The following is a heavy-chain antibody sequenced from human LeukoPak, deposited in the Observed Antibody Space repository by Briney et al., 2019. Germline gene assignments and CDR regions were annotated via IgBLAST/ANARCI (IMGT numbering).Heavy chain of an antibody. J-gene: IGHJ3*02. V-gene: IGHV4-59*01. D-gene: IGHD3-3*01. CDR2: IYYSGST. CDR1: GSSISSYY. Sequence: SETLSLTCTVSGSSISSYYWSWIRQPPGKGLEWIGYIYYSGSTKYKPSLKSRVTISVDTSKNQFSLKLSSVTAADTAVYYCARGRFLDAFDIWGQGTMVTVSS. CDR3: ARGRFLDAFDI.